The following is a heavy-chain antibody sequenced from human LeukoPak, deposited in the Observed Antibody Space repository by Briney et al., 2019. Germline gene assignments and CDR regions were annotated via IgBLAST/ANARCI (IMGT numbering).Heavy chain of an antibody. D-gene: IGHD3-22*01. J-gene: IGHJ4*02. V-gene: IGHV5-51*01. Sequence: GEPLKISCKGSGYSFTSYWIGWVRQMPGKGLELMGIIYPGDSDTRCSPSYQGQFTISADKSISTAYLQWSSLKASDTAMYYCARQFRDSSGYYSYYFDYWGQGTLVTVSS. CDR2: IYPGDSDT. CDR3: ARQFRDSSGYYSYYFDY. CDR1: GYSFTSYW.